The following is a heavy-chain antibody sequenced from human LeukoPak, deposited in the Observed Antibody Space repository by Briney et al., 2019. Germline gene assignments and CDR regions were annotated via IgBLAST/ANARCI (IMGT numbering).Heavy chain of an antibody. D-gene: IGHD6-6*01. V-gene: IGHV4-39*07. Sequence: SETLSLTCTVSGGSISSYYWGWIRQPPGKGLEWIGSIYYSGSTYHNPSLKSRVTISVDTSKNQFSLKLNSVTAADTAVYYCARLATLSTIAARGRSWFDPWGQGTLVTVSS. CDR1: GGSISSYY. J-gene: IGHJ5*02. CDR3: ARLATLSTIAARGRSWFDP. CDR2: IYYSGST.